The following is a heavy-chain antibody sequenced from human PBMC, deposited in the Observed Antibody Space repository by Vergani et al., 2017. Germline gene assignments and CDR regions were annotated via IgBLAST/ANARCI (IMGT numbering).Heavy chain of an antibody. D-gene: IGHD4-17*01. Sequence: QVQLVESGGGVVQPGGSLRLSCAASGFTFSSYGMHWVRQAPGKGLEWVAFIRYDGSNKYYADSVKGRFTISRDNSKNTLYLQMNSLRAEDTAVYYCAKEGYGDYSVHAFDIWGQGTMVTVSS. CDR1: GFTFSSYG. J-gene: IGHJ3*02. V-gene: IGHV3-30*02. CDR3: AKEGYGDYSVHAFDI. CDR2: IRYDGSNK.